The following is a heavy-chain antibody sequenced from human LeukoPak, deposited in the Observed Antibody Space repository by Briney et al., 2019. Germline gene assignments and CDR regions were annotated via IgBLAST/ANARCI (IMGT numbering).Heavy chain of an antibody. D-gene: IGHD5-18*01. J-gene: IGHJ4*02. CDR1: GYTFTSYD. V-gene: IGHV1-8*03. CDR3: ARGRGDSYDLAY. Sequence: ASVKVSCKASGYTFTSYDINWLRQATGQGLEWMGWMNPNSGNTGYAQKFQGRVTITRKTSISKAYMELSSLRSEDTAVHYCARGRGDSYDLAYWGQGTLVTVSS. CDR2: MNPNSGNT.